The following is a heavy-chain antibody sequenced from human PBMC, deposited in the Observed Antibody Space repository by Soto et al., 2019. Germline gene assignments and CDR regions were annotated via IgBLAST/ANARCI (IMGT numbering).Heavy chain of an antibody. D-gene: IGHD4-17*01. CDR1: GFTFTSSA. CDR2: IVVGSGNT. Sequence: VASVKVSCKASGFTFTSSAMQWVRQARGQRLEWIGWIVVGSGNTNYAQKFQERVTITRDMSTSTAYMELSSLRSEDTAVYYCRAMTPVTTSVFDYWGQGTLVTVSS. CDR3: RAMTPVTTSVFDY. J-gene: IGHJ4*02. V-gene: IGHV1-58*02.